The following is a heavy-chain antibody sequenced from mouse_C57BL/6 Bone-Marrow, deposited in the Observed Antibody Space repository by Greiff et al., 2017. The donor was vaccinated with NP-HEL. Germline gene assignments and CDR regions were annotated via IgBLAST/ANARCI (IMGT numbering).Heavy chain of an antibody. CDR3: ARPPYYDYDGGWYFDV. J-gene: IGHJ1*03. CDR1: GFTFSDYG. D-gene: IGHD2-4*01. V-gene: IGHV5-17*01. Sequence: VQLKESGGGLVKPGGSLKLSCAASGFTFSDYGMHWVRQAPEKGLEWVAYISSGSSTIYYADTVKGRFTISRDNAKNTLFLQMTSLRSEDTAMYYCARPPYYDYDGGWYFDVWGTGTTVTVSS. CDR2: ISSGSSTI.